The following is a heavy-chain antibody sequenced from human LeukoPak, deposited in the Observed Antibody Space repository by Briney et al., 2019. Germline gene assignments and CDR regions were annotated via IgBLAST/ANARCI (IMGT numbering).Heavy chain of an antibody. CDR1: GFIFSSYG. D-gene: IGHD3-22*01. CDR2: ISFDGSNK. Sequence: PGRSLRLSCAASGFIFSSYGIHWGRQAPGKGLEWVAVISFDGSNKYHADSVKGRFNISRDNSKNTLYLQMNSLRAEDTAVYYCAEEGDSSRYFYWGQGTLVTVSS. J-gene: IGHJ4*02. CDR3: AEEGDSSRYFY. V-gene: IGHV3-30*18.